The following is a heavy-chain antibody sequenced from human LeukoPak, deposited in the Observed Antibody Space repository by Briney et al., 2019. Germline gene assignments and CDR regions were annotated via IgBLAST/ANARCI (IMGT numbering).Heavy chain of an antibody. CDR2: INPNSGGT. D-gene: IGHD6-19*01. J-gene: IGHJ4*02. Sequence: APVKVSCKASGYTFTGYYMHWVRQAPGQGLEWMGWINPNSGGTNYAQKFQGRVTMTRDTSISTAYMELSRLRSDDTAAYYCARAMSSGWSTSSFDYWGQGTLVTVSS. CDR3: ARAMSSGWSTSSFDY. V-gene: IGHV1-2*02. CDR1: GYTFTGYY.